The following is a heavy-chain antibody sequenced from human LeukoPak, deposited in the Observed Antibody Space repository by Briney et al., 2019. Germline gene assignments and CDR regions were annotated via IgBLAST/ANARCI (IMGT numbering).Heavy chain of an antibody. CDR1: GGSFSGYY. Sequence: SETLSLTCAVYGGSFSGYYWSWIRQPPGKGLEWIGEINHSGSTNYNPSLKSRVTISVDTSKNQFSLKLGSVTAADTAVYYCARGGYGDYVAEYFQHWGQGTLVTVSS. CDR2: INHSGST. D-gene: IGHD4-17*01. V-gene: IGHV4-34*01. J-gene: IGHJ1*01. CDR3: ARGGYGDYVAEYFQH.